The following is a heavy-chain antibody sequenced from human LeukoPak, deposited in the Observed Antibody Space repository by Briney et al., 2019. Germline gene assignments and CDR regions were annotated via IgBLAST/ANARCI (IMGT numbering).Heavy chain of an antibody. Sequence: RALRLSCAASGFTFSSYSMNWVRQAPGKGLEWVSYISSSSSTIYYADSVKGRFTISRDNAKNSLYLQMNSLRAEDTAVYYCARDTLGPYDAFDIWGQGTMVTVSS. CDR1: GFTFSSYS. V-gene: IGHV3-48*01. D-gene: IGHD7-27*01. J-gene: IGHJ3*02. CDR2: ISSSSSTI. CDR3: ARDTLGPYDAFDI.